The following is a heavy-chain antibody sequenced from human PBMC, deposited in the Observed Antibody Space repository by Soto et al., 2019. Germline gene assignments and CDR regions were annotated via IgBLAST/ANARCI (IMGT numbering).Heavy chain of an antibody. D-gene: IGHD5-18*01. J-gene: IGHJ4*02. CDR2: INPNSGET. CDR1: GYTFTANY. CDR3: ARLDGYSYGLGGDY. V-gene: IGHV1-2*02. Sequence: QVQLVQSGAEVKKPGASVRVSCKASGYTFTANYMHWVRQAPGQGLEWVGCINPNSGETDSAQEFQGRVTMTRDTSISTAYMELSRLRSDDTAVYYCARLDGYSYGLGGDYWGQGTLVTVSS.